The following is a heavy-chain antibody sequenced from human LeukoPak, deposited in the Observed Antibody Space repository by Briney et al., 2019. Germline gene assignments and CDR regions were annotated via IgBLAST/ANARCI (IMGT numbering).Heavy chain of an antibody. V-gene: IGHV1-8*01. CDR3: ARVQRVEFPLKYYFDS. J-gene: IGHJ4*02. CDR1: GYSFTSYD. Sequence: ASVKVSCKASGYSFTSYDINWVRQATGQGLEWMGWMNPNSGNTGYAQKFQGRVTMTRSTSISTAYMELSSLRSEDTAVYYCARVQRVEFPLKYYFDSWGQGTLVTVSS. D-gene: IGHD2-21*01. CDR2: MNPNSGNT.